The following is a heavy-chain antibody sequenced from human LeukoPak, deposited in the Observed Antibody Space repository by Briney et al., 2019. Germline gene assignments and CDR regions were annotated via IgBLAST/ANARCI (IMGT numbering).Heavy chain of an antibody. Sequence: SETLSLTCTVSGGSISSSSYYWGWLRQPPGKGLEWIGSIYYSGSTYYNPSLKSRVTISVDTSKNQFSLKLSSVTAADTAVYYCATHRVEYCSGGSCYSGRGAFDIWGQGTMVTVSS. CDR2: IYYSGST. CDR1: GGSISSSSYY. V-gene: IGHV4-39*01. D-gene: IGHD2-15*01. J-gene: IGHJ3*02. CDR3: ATHRVEYCSGGSCYSGRGAFDI.